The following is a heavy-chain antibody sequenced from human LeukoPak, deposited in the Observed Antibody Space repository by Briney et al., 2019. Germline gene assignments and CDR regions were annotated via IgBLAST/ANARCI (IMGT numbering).Heavy chain of an antibody. J-gene: IGHJ4*02. V-gene: IGHV3-9*01. Sequence: PGGSLRLSCAASGFTFSSYGMHWVRQVPGKGLEWVSGISWDSGSTGYADSVKGRFTISRDNAKNSLYLQMNSLRAEDTAVYYCARDAVVVVAASGPGYYFDYWGQGTLVTVSS. D-gene: IGHD2-15*01. CDR2: ISWDSGST. CDR3: ARDAVVVVAASGPGYYFDY. CDR1: GFTFSSYG.